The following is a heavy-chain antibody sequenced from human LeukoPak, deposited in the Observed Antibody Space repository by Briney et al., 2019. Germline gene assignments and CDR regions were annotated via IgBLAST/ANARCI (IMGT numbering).Heavy chain of an antibody. CDR1: GFTFSDYS. J-gene: IGHJ4*02. V-gene: IGHV3-48*04. D-gene: IGHD5-12*01. Sequence: GGSLRLSCAASGFTFSDYSMNWVRRAPGKGLEWLSYINSRGSTTYYADSVEGRFTISRDNARNSLFLQMNSLTAEDTASYYCAVYLVPTTGYWGQGTLVTVSS. CDR2: INSRGSTT. CDR3: AVYLVPTTGY.